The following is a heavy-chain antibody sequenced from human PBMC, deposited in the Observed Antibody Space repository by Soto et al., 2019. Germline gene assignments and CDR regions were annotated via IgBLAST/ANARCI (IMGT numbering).Heavy chain of an antibody. Sequence: ASVKVSCKTSGYSFTSYPMHWVRQAPGQRLEWMGWINAGNGNTKYAQKFQGRLSISADTSASTAYMELRSLRYDDTAVYYCARDRSVYSGYVYYYYYGMDVWGQGTTVTVSS. CDR3: ARDRSVYSGYVYYYYYGMDV. CDR2: INAGNGNT. D-gene: IGHD5-12*01. CDR1: GYSFTSYP. J-gene: IGHJ6*02. V-gene: IGHV1-3*01.